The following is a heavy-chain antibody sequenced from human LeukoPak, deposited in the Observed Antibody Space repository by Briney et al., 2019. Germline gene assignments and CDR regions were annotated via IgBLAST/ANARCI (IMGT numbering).Heavy chain of an antibody. Sequence: GGSLRLSCAASGFTFSSYAMSWVRQAPGKGLEWVSAVSGSGGSTYYADSVKGRFIISRDNSKNTLYLQMNSLRAEDTAVYYCARGQALEAAAPFDYWGQGTLVTVSS. CDR3: ARGQALEAAAPFDY. D-gene: IGHD2-2*01. J-gene: IGHJ4*02. V-gene: IGHV3-23*01. CDR1: GFTFSSYA. CDR2: VSGSGGST.